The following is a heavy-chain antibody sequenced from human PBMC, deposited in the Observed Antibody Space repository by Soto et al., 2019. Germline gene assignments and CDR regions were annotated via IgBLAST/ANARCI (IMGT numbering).Heavy chain of an antibody. CDR2: LTGSGGST. J-gene: IGHJ5*02. Sequence: EVQLLESGGGLVQPGGSLRLSCAGSGFTFSSYAMTWVRQAPGKGLEWVSSLTGSGGSTYYADSVKGRFTISRDNAKNSLYLQMNSLRAEDTAVYYCARASDSSGYDPWGQGTLVTVSS. CDR1: GFTFSSYA. V-gene: IGHV3-23*01. D-gene: IGHD3-22*01. CDR3: ARASDSSGYDP.